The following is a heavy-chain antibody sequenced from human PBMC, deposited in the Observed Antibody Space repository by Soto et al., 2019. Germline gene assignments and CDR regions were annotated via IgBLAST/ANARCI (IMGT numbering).Heavy chain of an antibody. V-gene: IGHV4-31*03. CDR2: IYYSGST. D-gene: IGHD5-18*01. J-gene: IGHJ4*02. CDR3: ASSAIQLWSTFDY. Sequence: SETLSLTCTVSGGSISSGGYYWSWIRQHPGKGLEWIGYIYYSGSTYYNPSLKSRVTISVDTSKNQFSLKLSSVTAADTAVYYCASSAIQLWSTFDYWGQGTLVTVSS. CDR1: GGSISSGGYY.